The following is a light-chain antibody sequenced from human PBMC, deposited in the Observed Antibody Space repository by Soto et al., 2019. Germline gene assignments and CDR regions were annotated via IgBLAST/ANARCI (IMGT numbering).Light chain of an antibody. CDR2: DVT. CDR1: SSDVGGYNY. Sequence: QYALTQPASVSGSPGQSITISCTGTSSDVGGYNYVCWYQQHPGKAPKLIIYDVTSRPSGVSDRFSGSKSGNTASLSISGLQAEDEADYYCSSYTSSSTVVFGGGTKLTVL. CDR3: SSYTSSSTVV. J-gene: IGLJ2*01. V-gene: IGLV2-14*01.